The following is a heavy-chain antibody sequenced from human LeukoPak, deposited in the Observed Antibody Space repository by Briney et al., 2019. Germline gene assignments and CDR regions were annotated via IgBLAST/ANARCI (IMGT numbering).Heavy chain of an antibody. CDR3: ARDFYYGSGRYDY. Sequence: PGGSLRLSCAASGFTFSSYEMNWVRQAPGKGLEWVSYISSSGSTIYYADSVKGRFTISRDNAKNSLYLQMNSLRAEDTAAYYCARDFYYGSGRYDYWGQGTLVTVSS. D-gene: IGHD3-10*01. CDR1: GFTFSSYE. V-gene: IGHV3-48*03. CDR2: ISSSGSTI. J-gene: IGHJ4*02.